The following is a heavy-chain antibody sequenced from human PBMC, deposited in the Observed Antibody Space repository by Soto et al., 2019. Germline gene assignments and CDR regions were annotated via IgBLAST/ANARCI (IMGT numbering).Heavy chain of an antibody. J-gene: IGHJ5*02. CDR2: INVYNGNT. V-gene: IGHV1-18*01. Sequence: QVQLVQSGGEVKKPGASVKVSCKASGYTFTNYGISWVRQAPAQGLEWMGWINVYNGNTIYAQKVQGRVTMTTDTSTKTAYMELRSLRTDDTAVYYCARGVGSGSYYNQYNWYGAWGQGALVTVSS. CDR3: ARGVGSGSYYNQYNWYGA. CDR1: GYTFTNYG. D-gene: IGHD3-10*01.